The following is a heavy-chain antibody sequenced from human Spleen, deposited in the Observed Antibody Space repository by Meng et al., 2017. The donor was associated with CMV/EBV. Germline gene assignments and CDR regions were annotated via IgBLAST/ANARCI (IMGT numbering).Heavy chain of an antibody. CDR2: IKQDGSEK. V-gene: IGHV3-7*03. CDR1: GFTFNSYW. D-gene: IGHD6-19*01. J-gene: IGHJ4*02. Sequence: GESLKISCAASGFTFNSYWMSWVRQAPGKGLEWVANIKQDGSEKYYVDSVKGRFTISRDNAKNSLYLQMNSLRAEDTAVYYCAKDPPLSGWYGGDYFDYWGQGTLVTVSS. CDR3: AKDPPLSGWYGGDYFDY.